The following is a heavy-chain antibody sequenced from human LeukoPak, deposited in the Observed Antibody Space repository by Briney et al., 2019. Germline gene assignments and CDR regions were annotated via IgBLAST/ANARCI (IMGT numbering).Heavy chain of an antibody. V-gene: IGHV4-59*01. D-gene: IGHD6-19*01. Sequence: SETLSLTCSVSGGSITTYHWSWIWQPPGKGLEWIGYIYNSGSANYKPSLKSRLTISVDTSKNHFSLKLNSVTAADTAVYYCARAPVTGHWYFDLWGRGTLVTVSS. CDR2: IYNSGSA. CDR3: ARAPVTGHWYFDL. J-gene: IGHJ2*01. CDR1: GGSITTYH.